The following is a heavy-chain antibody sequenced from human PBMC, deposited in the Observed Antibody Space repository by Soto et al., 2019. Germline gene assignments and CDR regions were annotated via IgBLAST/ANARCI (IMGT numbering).Heavy chain of an antibody. J-gene: IGHJ1*01. D-gene: IGHD3-10*01. CDR1: GYTFIGYY. V-gene: IGHV1-2*02. CDR3: ARRRGNYPITEFLQY. Sequence: QVQLVQSGAEVKRPGASVKVSCETSGYTFIGYYVHWVRQVPGQGLEWMGWINPSNGGTKYAQRFQGRLTMTRDTSINTAYMELSRLTTDDTAVYYCARRRGNYPITEFLQYWGQGTLITVSS. CDR2: INPSNGGT.